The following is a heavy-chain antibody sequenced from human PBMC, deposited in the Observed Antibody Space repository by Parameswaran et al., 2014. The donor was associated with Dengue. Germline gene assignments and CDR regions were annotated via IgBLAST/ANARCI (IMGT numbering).Heavy chain of an antibody. V-gene: IGHV3-48*03. Sequence: VRQAPGKGLEWVSYISSSGTTISYADSVRGRFTISRDNAKNSLYLQMNSLRAEDTAVYYCARETLGMNSDYWGQGTLVTVSS. J-gene: IGHJ4*02. D-gene: IGHD7-27*01. CDR3: ARETLGMNSDY. CDR2: ISSSGTTI.